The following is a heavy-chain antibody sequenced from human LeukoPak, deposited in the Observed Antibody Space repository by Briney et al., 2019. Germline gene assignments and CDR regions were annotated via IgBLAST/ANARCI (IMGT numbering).Heavy chain of an antibody. CDR1: GFTLSEYY. V-gene: IGHV3-11*01. J-gene: IGHJ4*02. CDR2: INSNGDKI. CDR3: ARDRFGVFDF. Sequence: GGSLRLSCVASGFTLSEYYMSWIRQAPGKGPEWISSINSNGDKIEYVDSVKGRIIISRDNAKSSLYLRLNSLRVDDTAVYYCARDRFGVFDFWGQGALVTVSS. D-gene: IGHD3-16*01.